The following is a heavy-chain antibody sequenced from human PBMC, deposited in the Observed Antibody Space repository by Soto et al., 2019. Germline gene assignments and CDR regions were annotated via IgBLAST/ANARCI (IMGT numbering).Heavy chain of an antibody. CDR2: ISYDGSNK. D-gene: IGHD2-2*01. J-gene: IGHJ4*02. V-gene: IGHV3-30*18. Sequence: QVQLVESGGGVVQPGRSLRLSCAASGFSFSNYGMHWVRQAPGKGLEWVAVISYDGSNKYYADSVKGRLTISRDNSKNTLYVQMNSLRVEDTAVYYCAKQGLGYCSSTSCYYDYWGQGILVTVSS. CDR1: GFSFSNYG. CDR3: AKQGLGYCSSTSCYYDY.